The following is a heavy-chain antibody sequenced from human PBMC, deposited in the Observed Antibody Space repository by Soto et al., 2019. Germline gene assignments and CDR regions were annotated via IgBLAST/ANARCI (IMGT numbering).Heavy chain of an antibody. CDR1: GFTFSNYN. CDR2: ISSGSGYT. J-gene: IGHJ6*02. Sequence: GGSLRLSCAGSGFTFSNYNMNWVRQAPGKGLEWVSSISSGSGYTYYADSVKGRFTISRDNAKNSLCLQMNSLRAEDTAVYYCARAYAGAAAVYYYGMDVWGQGTTVTVSS. CDR3: ARAYAGAAAVYYYGMDV. V-gene: IGHV3-21*01. D-gene: IGHD6-13*01.